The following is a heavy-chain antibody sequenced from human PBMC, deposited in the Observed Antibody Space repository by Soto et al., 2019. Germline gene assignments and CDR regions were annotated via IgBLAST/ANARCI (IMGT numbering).Heavy chain of an antibody. Sequence: GGFLRLSCSASGFIFSESTIYWVRQVPGKGLEAISAVSTSGRSTYYADSVKDRFTISRDNSKNTLFLQMGSLRPEDTAIYYCVKQGHGLGGVAFDYWGQGTQVTVSS. CDR3: VKQGHGLGGVAFDY. V-gene: IGHV3-64D*06. J-gene: IGHJ4*02. CDR2: VSTSGRST. CDR1: GFIFSEST. D-gene: IGHD3-16*01.